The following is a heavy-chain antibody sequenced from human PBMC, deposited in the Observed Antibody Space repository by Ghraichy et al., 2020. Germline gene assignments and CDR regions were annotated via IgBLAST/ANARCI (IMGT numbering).Heavy chain of an antibody. CDR2: SSSKGHST. Sequence: SASSSKGHSTYYADSMKGRFTISRDNAKNSLYLQMNSLPVEDATVYYCARERLYDYDGSGLYYVDGWGQGTLVTFSS. CDR3: ARERLYDYDGSGLYYVDG. V-gene: IGHV3-21*01. D-gene: IGHD3-22*01. J-gene: IGHJ4*02.